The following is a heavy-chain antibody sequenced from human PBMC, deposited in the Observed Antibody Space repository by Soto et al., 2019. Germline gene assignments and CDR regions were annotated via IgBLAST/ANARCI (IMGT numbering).Heavy chain of an antibody. V-gene: IGHV1-18*01. CDR1: GYTFTSYG. CDR2: ITAYSGET. D-gene: IGHD2-21*01. Sequence: VQSGAEVKKSGASVKVSCQTSGYTFTSYGTNWVRQAPGQGLEWMGWITAYSGETHIAKKFQGRVTLTTEKSTTTAGLEMRSLRSDDTAVYYCAKSMVPCGEGICLRRQFDSWGQGTQVTVSS. J-gene: IGHJ4*02. CDR3: AKSMVPCGEGICLRRQFDS.